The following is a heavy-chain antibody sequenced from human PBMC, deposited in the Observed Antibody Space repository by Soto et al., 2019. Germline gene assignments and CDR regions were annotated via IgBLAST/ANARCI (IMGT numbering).Heavy chain of an antibody. D-gene: IGHD3-10*01. Sequence: SETLSLTCTVSGGSISSGGYYWSWIRQHPGKGLEWIGYIYYSGSTYYNPSLKSRVTISVDTSKNQFSLKLSSVTAADTAVYYCARDQGTEDPNWFDPWGQGTLVTVSS. V-gene: IGHV4-31*03. J-gene: IGHJ5*02. CDR2: IYYSGST. CDR1: GGSISSGGYY. CDR3: ARDQGTEDPNWFDP.